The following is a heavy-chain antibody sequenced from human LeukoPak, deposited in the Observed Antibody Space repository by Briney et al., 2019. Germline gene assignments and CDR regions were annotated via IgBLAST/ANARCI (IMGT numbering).Heavy chain of an antibody. CDR3: ARGGGDSSGYYLHHFDY. CDR1: GYTFTSYD. CDR2: MNPNSGNT. D-gene: IGHD3-22*01. Sequence: ASVKASCKASGYTFTSYDINWVRQATGQGLEWMGWMNPNSGNTGYAQKFQGRVTMTRNTSISTAYMELSSLRSEDTAVYYCARGGGDSSGYYLHHFDYWGQGTLVTVSS. V-gene: IGHV1-8*01. J-gene: IGHJ4*02.